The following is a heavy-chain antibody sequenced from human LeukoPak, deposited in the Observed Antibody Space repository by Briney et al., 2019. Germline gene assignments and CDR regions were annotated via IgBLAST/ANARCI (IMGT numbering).Heavy chain of an antibody. Sequence: PGGSLRLSCAASGFTFSSYSMNWVRQAPGKGLEWVSSISSSSSYIYYADSVKGRFTISRDNAKNSLYLQMNSLRAEDTAVYYCARVGITGTTPVDYWGQGTLVTVSS. D-gene: IGHD1-20*01. CDR3: ARVGITGTTPVDY. CDR1: GFTFSSYS. CDR2: ISSSSSYI. J-gene: IGHJ4*02. V-gene: IGHV3-21*01.